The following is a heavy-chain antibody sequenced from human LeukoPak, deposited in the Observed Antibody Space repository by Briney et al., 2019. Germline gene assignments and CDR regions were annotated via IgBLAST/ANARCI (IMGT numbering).Heavy chain of an antibody. J-gene: IGHJ4*02. CDR2: ISGTGGTT. V-gene: IGHV3-23*01. CDR1: GFTFSSYG. Sequence: GGSLRLSCAASGFTFSSYGMSWVRQAPGKGLEWVSAISGTGGTTYYADSVKGRFTISRDNAKNSLYLQMNSLRAEDTAVYYCARGGPGYSSSWSLGGWGQGTLVTVSS. CDR3: ARGGPGYSSSWSLGG. D-gene: IGHD6-13*01.